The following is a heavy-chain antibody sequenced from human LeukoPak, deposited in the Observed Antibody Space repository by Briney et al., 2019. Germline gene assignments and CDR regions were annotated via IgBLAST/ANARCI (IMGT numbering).Heavy chain of an antibody. CDR2: IYYSGST. D-gene: IGHD6-19*01. CDR1: GCSISSSSYY. Sequence: SETLSLTCTVSGCSISSSSYYWGWIRQPPGKGLEWIGSIYYSGSTYYNPSLKSRVTISVDTSKNQFSLKLSSVTAADTAVYYCARRELAVAFYFDYWGQGTLVTVSS. V-gene: IGHV4-39*01. CDR3: ARRELAVAFYFDY. J-gene: IGHJ4*02.